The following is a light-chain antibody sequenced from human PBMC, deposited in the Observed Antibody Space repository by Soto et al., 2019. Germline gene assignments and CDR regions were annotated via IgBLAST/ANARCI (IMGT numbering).Light chain of an antibody. Sequence: QSALTQPPSVSGAAGQRVTISCTGSSSNIGAGYDVHWYQQLPGTAPKLLIYGNSNRPSGVPDRFSGSKSGTSASLAITGLQAEDEADYYCQSYDSSLSGVLFGGGTQLTVL. CDR3: QSYDSSLSGVL. V-gene: IGLV1-40*01. CDR2: GNS. CDR1: SSNIGAGYD. J-gene: IGLJ2*01.